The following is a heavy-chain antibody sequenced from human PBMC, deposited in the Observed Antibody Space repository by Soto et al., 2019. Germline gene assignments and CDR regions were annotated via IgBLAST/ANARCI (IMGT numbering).Heavy chain of an antibody. V-gene: IGHV3-11*05. J-gene: IGHJ4*02. CDR1: GFTFSDYY. Sequence: QVQLVESGGGLVKPGGSLRLSCAASGFTFSDYYMSWIRQAPGKGLEWVSYISSSGSHTNYADSVKGRFTISRDNAKNSLYLQMNSLRAEDTAMYYCARAIWGSSSWRDYWGQGTLVTVSS. CDR2: ISSSGSHT. D-gene: IGHD6-13*01. CDR3: ARAIWGSSSWRDY.